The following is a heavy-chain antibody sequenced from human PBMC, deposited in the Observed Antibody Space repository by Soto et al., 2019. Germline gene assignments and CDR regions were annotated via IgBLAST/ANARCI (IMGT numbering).Heavy chain of an antibody. CDR2: ISGSGGST. CDR1: GFTFSSYA. CDR3: AKDRWQERDAFDI. J-gene: IGHJ3*02. D-gene: IGHD1-1*01. Sequence: EVQLLESGGGLVQPGGSLRLSCAASGFTFSSYAMSWVRQAPGKGMEWVSAISGSGGSTYYADSVKGRFTISRDNSKNTLYLQMNSLRAEDTAVYYCAKDRWQERDAFDIWGQGTMVTVSS. V-gene: IGHV3-23*01.